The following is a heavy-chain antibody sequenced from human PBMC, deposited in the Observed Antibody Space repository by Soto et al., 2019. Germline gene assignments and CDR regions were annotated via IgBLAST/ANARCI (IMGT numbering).Heavy chain of an antibody. CDR3: AKSKGGVSNGPTTY. V-gene: IGHV3-74*01. Sequence: EVQLVESGGALVQPGGSLRLSCAASGFTFSNYWMHWVRQAPGKGLVWFSRMNSDGSNTVYADAVKGRFTISRDNAKNTLYLQMNSLRVEATAVYYCAKSKGGVSNGPTTYWGQGTLVTVSS. CDR1: GFTFSNYW. D-gene: IGHD1-26*01. J-gene: IGHJ4*02. CDR2: MNSDGSNT.